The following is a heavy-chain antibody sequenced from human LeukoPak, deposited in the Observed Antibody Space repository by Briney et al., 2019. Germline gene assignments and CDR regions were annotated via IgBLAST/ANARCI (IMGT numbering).Heavy chain of an antibody. J-gene: IGHJ3*02. CDR2: IYYSGST. CDR3: ATFTVVTSADAFDI. Sequence: PSETLSLTCTVSGGSISSSSYYWGWIRQPPGKGLEWIGSIYYSGSTYYNPSLKSRVTISVDTSKNQFSLKLSSVTAADTAVYYCATFTVVTSADAFDIWGQGTMVTVSS. D-gene: IGHD4-23*01. CDR1: GGSISSSSYY. V-gene: IGHV4-39*07.